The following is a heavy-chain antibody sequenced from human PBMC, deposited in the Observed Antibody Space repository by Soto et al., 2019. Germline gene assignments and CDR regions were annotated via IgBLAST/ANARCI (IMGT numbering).Heavy chain of an antibody. J-gene: IGHJ5*02. D-gene: IGHD5-12*01. CDR2: IYPGDSDT. CDR1: GYNFTTYY. V-gene: IGHV5-51*01. Sequence: GESLKISCRASGYNFTTYYIAWVRQKPGKGLEWMGIIYPGDSDTRYSPSFQGQVTISADKSISTAYLQWNTLKASDTAMYSCARVATGEENWFDPWGQGTMVTVSS. CDR3: ARVATGEENWFDP.